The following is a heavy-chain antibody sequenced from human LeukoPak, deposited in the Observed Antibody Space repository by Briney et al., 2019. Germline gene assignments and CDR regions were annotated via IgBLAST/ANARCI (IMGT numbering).Heavy chain of an antibody. CDR2: INHSGST. D-gene: IGHD3-22*01. CDR3: ARLRTYDSSGYYWTGAFDI. Sequence: PSETLSLTCAVYGGSFSGYYWSWIRQPPGKGLEWIGEINHSGSTNYNPSLKSRVTISVDTSKNQFSLKLSSVTAADTAVYYCARLRTYDSSGYYWTGAFDIWGQGTMVTVSS. CDR1: GGSFSGYY. V-gene: IGHV4-34*01. J-gene: IGHJ3*02.